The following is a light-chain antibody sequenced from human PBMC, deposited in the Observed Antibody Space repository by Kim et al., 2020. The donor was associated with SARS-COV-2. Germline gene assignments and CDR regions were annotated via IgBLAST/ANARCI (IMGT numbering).Light chain of an antibody. CDR3: SSYTSSTTLV. V-gene: IGLV2-14*03. Sequence: QSALTQPASVSGSPGQSITISCTGTSSDVGGYNYVSWYQQHPGKAPKLMIFDVTHRPSGVSYRFSGSKSGTTASLTISGLQTEDEADYYCSSYTSSTTLVFGGGTQLTVL. J-gene: IGLJ3*02. CDR1: SSDVGGYNY. CDR2: DVT.